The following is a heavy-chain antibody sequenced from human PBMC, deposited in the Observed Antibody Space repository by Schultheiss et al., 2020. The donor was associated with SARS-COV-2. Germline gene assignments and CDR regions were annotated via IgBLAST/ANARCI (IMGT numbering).Heavy chain of an antibody. CDR3: ARDAAGDYVSLYYYYGMDV. D-gene: IGHD4-17*01. Sequence: GGSLRLSCAASGFTFSSYSMNWVRQAPGKGLEWVSYISSSSSTIYYADSVKGRFTISRDNSKNTLYLQMNSLRAEDTAVYYCARDAAGDYVSLYYYYGMDVWGQGTTVTVSS. J-gene: IGHJ6*02. CDR2: ISSSSSTI. V-gene: IGHV3-48*01. CDR1: GFTFSSYS.